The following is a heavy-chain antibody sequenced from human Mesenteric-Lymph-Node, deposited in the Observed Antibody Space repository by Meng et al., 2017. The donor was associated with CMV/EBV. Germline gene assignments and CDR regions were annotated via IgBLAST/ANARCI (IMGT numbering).Heavy chain of an antibody. D-gene: IGHD6-13*01. V-gene: IGHV1-18*04. CDR2: ISAYNGNT. CDR1: GYTFTSYG. Sequence: KASGYTFTSYGISWVRQAPGQGLEWMGWISAYNGNTNYAQKLQGRVTMTTDTSTSTAYMELRSLRSDDTAVYYCARVPSASSSLGGDYWGQGTLVTVSS. J-gene: IGHJ4*02. CDR3: ARVPSASSSLGGDY.